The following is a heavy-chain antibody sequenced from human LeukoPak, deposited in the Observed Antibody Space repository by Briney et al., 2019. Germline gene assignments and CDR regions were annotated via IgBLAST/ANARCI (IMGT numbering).Heavy chain of an antibody. V-gene: IGHV3-13*04. J-gene: IGHJ3*02. CDR1: GFTFSSFD. Sequence: GGSLRLSCAASGFTFSSFDIHWVRQPPGKGLEWVSTIGTAGDTYYSGSVKGRFTISRETAKNSWYLQMNSLKAGDTALYYCARAMIRGAISAFDIWGQGTMVTVSS. CDR2: IGTAGDT. D-gene: IGHD3-10*01. CDR3: ARAMIRGAISAFDI.